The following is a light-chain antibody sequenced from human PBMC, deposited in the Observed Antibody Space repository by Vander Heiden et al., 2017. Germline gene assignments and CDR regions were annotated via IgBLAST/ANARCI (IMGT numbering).Light chain of an antibody. CDR3: QQYGSSPRT. CDR2: GAS. J-gene: IGKJ1*01. Sequence: EIVLTQSPGTLSLSPGERATSSCRASQSVSSSYLARYQQKPGQAPRLLIYGASSRATGIPDRFSGSGSGTDFTLTISRLEPEDFAVYYCQQYGSSPRTFGQGTKVEIK. V-gene: IGKV3-20*01. CDR1: QSVSSSY.